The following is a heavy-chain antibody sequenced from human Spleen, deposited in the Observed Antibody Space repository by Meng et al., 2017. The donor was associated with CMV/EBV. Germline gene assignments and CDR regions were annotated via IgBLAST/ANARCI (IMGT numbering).Heavy chain of an antibody. J-gene: IGHJ4*02. V-gene: IGHV1-18*01. CDR2: ISAYNGNT. CDR1: GYTFTNYG. Sequence: ASVKVSCKASGYTFTNYGIAWVRQAPGQGLEWMGWISAYNGNTKNAQKLQGRVTLTTDTSTRTAYMDLSSLRSDDTAVYYRARGPIDSVSNWGQGTLVTVSS. D-gene: IGHD2-15*01. CDR3: ARGPIDSVSN.